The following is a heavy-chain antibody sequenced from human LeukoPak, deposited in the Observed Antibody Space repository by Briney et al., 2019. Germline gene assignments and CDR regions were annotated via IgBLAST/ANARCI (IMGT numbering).Heavy chain of an antibody. CDR1: GGSSSGYY. J-gene: IGHJ3*02. CDR2: INHSGSS. Sequence: SETLSLTCAVYGGSSSGYYWSWIRQPPGKGLEWIGEINHSGSSNYNPSLKSRVTISVDTSKNQFSLKLSSVTAVDTAVYYCARGGDSSGYYLLAAFDIWGRGTMVTVSS. D-gene: IGHD3-22*01. V-gene: IGHV4-34*01. CDR3: ARGGDSSGYYLLAAFDI.